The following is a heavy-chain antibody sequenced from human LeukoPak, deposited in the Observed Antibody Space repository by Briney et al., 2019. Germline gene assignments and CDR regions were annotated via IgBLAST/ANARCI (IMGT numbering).Heavy chain of an antibody. J-gene: IGHJ3*02. Sequence: TGGSLRLSCAASGFTFSSYWMSWVRQAPGKGLEWVANIKQDGSEKYYVDSVKGRFTISRDNAKNSLYLQMNSLRAEDTAVYYCANLGYCSGGSCYSDAFDIWGRGTMVTVSS. CDR1: GFTFSSYW. CDR3: ANLGYCSGGSCYSDAFDI. D-gene: IGHD2-15*01. V-gene: IGHV3-7*01. CDR2: IKQDGSEK.